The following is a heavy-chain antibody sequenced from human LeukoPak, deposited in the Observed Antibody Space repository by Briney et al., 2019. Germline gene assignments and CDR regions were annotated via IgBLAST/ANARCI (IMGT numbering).Heavy chain of an antibody. J-gene: IGHJ4*02. Sequence: PGGSLRLSCVASGIIVRNNYMTWVRQAPGKGLEWVSVIYNGGSIYYGDSVKGRFTISADNSRNMVYLQMNGLRAEGTAVYYCARTGGGNSGPFDYWGQGTLVTVS. D-gene: IGHD4-23*01. CDR3: ARTGGGNSGPFDY. CDR2: IYNGGSI. V-gene: IGHV3-53*01. CDR1: GIIVRNNY.